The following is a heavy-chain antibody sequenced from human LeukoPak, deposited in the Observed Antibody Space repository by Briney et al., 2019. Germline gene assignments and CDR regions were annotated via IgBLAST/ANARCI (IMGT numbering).Heavy chain of an antibody. J-gene: IGHJ5*02. CDR1: GGSISRGYY. CDR3: ARRPVYYYGSGSYFWFDP. CDR2: IFNSGST. D-gene: IGHD3-10*01. V-gene: IGHV4-38-2*02. Sequence: SETLSLTCSVSGGSISRGYYWGWIRQPPGKGLEWIAYIFNSGSTYYNPSLESRVTISVDTSKNQFSLKLSSVTAADTAVYYCARRPVYYYGSGSYFWFDPWGQGTLVTVSS.